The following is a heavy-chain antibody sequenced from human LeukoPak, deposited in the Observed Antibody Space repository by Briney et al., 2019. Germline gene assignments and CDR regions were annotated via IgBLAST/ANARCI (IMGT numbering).Heavy chain of an antibody. V-gene: IGHV3-30*04. J-gene: IGHJ4*02. CDR3: ARGGYNSDWSRIDY. CDR1: GFTFSSYA. CDR2: ISYDESKN. Sequence: GRSLRLSCAASGFTFSSYAMHWVRQAPGKGLEWVALISYDESKNNYADSVKGRFTISRDNSNNTLYLQMNSLRAEDTAVYYCARGGYNSDWSRIDYWGQGTLVTVSS. D-gene: IGHD6-19*01.